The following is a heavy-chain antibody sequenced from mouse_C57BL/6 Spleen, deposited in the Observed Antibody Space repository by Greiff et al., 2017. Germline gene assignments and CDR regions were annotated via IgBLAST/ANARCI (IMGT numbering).Heavy chain of an antibody. V-gene: IGHV5-17*01. CDR3: ARSYGNQFLYYAMDY. Sequence: VKLMESGGGLVKPGGSLKLSCAASGFTFSDYGMHWVRQAPEKGLEWVAYISSGSSTIYYADTVKGRFTISRDNAKNTLFLQMTSLRSEDTAMYYCARSYGNQFLYYAMDYWGQGTSVTVSS. CDR2: ISSGSSTI. CDR1: GFTFSDYG. D-gene: IGHD2-1*01. J-gene: IGHJ4*01.